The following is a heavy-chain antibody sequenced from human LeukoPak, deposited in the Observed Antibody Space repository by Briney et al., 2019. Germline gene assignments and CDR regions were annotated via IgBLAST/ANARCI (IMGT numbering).Heavy chain of an antibody. J-gene: IGHJ4*02. CDR2: ISSSSSYM. CDR3: ARQGGSCYSDY. Sequence: GGSLRLSCAASGFTFSSYSMNWVRQAPGKGREWVSSISSSSSYMYYADSLKGRFTISRDNAKNSLYLQMNSLRAEDTAVYYCARQGGSCYSDYWGQGTLVTVSS. CDR1: GFTFSSYS. V-gene: IGHV3-21*04. D-gene: IGHD2-15*01.